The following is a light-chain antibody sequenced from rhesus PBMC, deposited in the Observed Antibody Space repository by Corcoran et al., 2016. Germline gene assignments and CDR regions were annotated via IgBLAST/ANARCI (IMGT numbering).Light chain of an antibody. CDR3: GSWDNSGNHYI. V-gene: IGLV3S11*01. Sequence: SSGLTQEPALSVALGHTVRMTCQGDSLKTYYASWYQQKPGQVPVLVIYGNTNRPSGIPGRISGSWSGNTGSLTITGAQVEDEADYYCGSWDNSGNHYIFGAWTRLTVL. CDR2: GNT. J-gene: IGLJ1*01. CDR1: SLKTYY.